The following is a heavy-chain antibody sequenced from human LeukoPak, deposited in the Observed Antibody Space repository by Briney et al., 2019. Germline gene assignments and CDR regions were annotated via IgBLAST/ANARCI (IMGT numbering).Heavy chain of an antibody. CDR3: ASYIVGPTLDY. CDR1: GFTFSNYE. Sequence: PGGSLRLSCAASGFTFSNYEMNWVRQAPGKGLEWVSYISGSGRTIHYADSVKGRLTISRDNAKDSLYLQMNSLRADDTAVYYCASYIVGPTLDYWGQGTLVTVSS. V-gene: IGHV3-48*03. CDR2: ISGSGRTI. J-gene: IGHJ4*02. D-gene: IGHD1-26*01.